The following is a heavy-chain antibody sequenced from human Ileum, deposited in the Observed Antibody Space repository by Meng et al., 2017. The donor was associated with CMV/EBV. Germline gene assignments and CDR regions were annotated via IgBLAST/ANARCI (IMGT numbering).Heavy chain of an antibody. V-gene: IGHV4-30-4*01. CDR3: AREGGGWYFDS. CDR1: GDSLSTGDYY. J-gene: IGHJ4*02. D-gene: IGHD6-19*01. Sequence: QVHLQESGPGLVKPSQTLSLTCTVSGDSLSTGDYYWSWIRQPPGKGPEWIGYIYYSGSTLYNPSLKSPVTISLDKSKNQFSLRLRSVTAADTAVYFCAREGGGWYFDSWGQGTLVTVSS. CDR2: IYYSGST.